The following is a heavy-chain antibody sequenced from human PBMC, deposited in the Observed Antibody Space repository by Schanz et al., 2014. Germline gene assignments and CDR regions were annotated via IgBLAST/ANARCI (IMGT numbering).Heavy chain of an antibody. D-gene: IGHD5-12*01. J-gene: IGHJ4*02. CDR2: IWYDGNNK. CDR1: GFTFSSYG. Sequence: QVQLVESGGYVVQPGRSLRLSCAASGFTFSSYGMHWVRQAPGKGLEWVAVIWYDGNNKYYADSVKGRFTISRDNSKNILYLQMNSLRAEDTALYYCARDSNSVNEIDYWGQGTLVTVSS. V-gene: IGHV3-33*01. CDR3: ARDSNSVNEIDY.